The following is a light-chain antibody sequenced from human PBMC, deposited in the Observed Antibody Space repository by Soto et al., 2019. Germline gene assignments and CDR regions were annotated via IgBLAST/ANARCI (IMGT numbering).Light chain of an antibody. CDR3: QQYGRALLT. CDR2: GAS. V-gene: IGKV3-20*01. CDR1: QSVTSTY. Sequence: EIVLTQSPGTLSLSPGQRATLSCRASQSVTSTYLAWYQQKPGQAPRLLISGASSRATGIPDRFSGSGSGTDFTLTISRLEPEDSAVYYCQQYGRALLTFGGGTKVEIK. J-gene: IGKJ4*01.